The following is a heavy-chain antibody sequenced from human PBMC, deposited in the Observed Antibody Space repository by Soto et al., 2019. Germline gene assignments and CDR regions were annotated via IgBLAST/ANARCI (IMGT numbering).Heavy chain of an antibody. Sequence: GGSLRLSCAASGFTFSSYSMNWVRQAPGKGLEWVSYISSSSSTIYYADSVKGRFTISRDNAKNSLYLQMNSLRAEDTAVYYCARPISGWFGELLADYWGQGTLVTVSS. CDR3: ARPISGWFGELLADY. CDR1: GFTFSSYS. J-gene: IGHJ4*02. CDR2: ISSSSSTI. D-gene: IGHD3-10*01. V-gene: IGHV3-48*01.